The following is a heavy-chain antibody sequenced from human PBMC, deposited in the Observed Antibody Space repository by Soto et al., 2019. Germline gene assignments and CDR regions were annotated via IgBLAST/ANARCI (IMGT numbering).Heavy chain of an antibody. CDR3: ASEDITMIRGFTRPHNWFDP. V-gene: IGHV1-69*01. Sequence: QVQLVQSGAEVKKPGSSVKVPCKASGGTLSKYAINWVRQAPGQGLEWMGGIIPMSGTTNDAQKFEGRLTITADESTSTVFMELSGLRSEDTAVYYCASEDITMIRGFTRPHNWFDPWGQGTLVTVSS. CDR1: GGTLSKYA. CDR2: IIPMSGTT. D-gene: IGHD3-10*01. J-gene: IGHJ5*02.